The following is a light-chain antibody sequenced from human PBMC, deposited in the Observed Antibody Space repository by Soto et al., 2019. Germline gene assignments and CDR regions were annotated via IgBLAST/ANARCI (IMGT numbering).Light chain of an antibody. CDR3: QQYNDWPPQLT. CDR2: GAS. V-gene: IGKV3-15*01. CDR1: QTVSSK. J-gene: IGKJ4*01. Sequence: EIVMTQSPATLSVSVGERATLSCRASQTVSSKLAWYQQKPGQAPRLLIYGASTRATGIPARFTGSGSGTEVTLIISSLQSEDFAVYYYQQYNDWPPQLTFGGGTKVEFK.